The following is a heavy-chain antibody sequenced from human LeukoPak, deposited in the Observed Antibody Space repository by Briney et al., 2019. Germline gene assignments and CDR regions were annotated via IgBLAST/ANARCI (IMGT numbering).Heavy chain of an antibody. CDR1: GFTFSSYG. CDR2: IRYDGSNK. V-gene: IGHV3-30*02. D-gene: IGHD2-15*01. CDR3: ARGAGGSLLDAFDI. J-gene: IGHJ3*02. Sequence: GGSLRLSCAASGFTFSSYGMHWVRQAPGKGLEWVAFIRYDGSNKYYADSVKGRFTISRDNAKNSLYLQMNSLRAEDTAVYYCARGAGGSLLDAFDIWGQGTMVTVSS.